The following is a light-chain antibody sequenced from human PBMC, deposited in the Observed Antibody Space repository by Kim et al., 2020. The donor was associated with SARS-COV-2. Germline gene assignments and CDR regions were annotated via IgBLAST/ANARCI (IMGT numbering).Light chain of an antibody. V-gene: IGKV2-28*01. CDR2: LGS. J-gene: IGKJ2*03. CDR1: QSLLHSNGYNY. Sequence: EPASSSCRSSQSLLHSNGYNYWDWYLQKPGQSPQLLIYLGSNRASGVPDRFSGSGSGTDFTLKISRVEAEDVGVYYCMQALQTPRSFGQGTKLEI. CDR3: MQALQTPRS.